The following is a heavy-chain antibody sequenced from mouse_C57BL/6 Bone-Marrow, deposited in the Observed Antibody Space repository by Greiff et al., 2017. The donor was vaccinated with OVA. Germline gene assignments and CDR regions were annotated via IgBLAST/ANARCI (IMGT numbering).Heavy chain of an antibody. CDR2: IDPSGSYT. D-gene: IGHD1-1*01. V-gene: IGHV1-50*01. Sequence: QVQLQQPGAELVKPGASVKLSCKASGYTFTSYWMQWVKQRPGQGLEWIGEIDPSGSYTNYNQKFKGKATLTVDTSSSTAYMQLSSLTSEDSAVYYGAREGYYYGSSGAYWGQGTLVTVSA. CDR1: GYTFTSYW. J-gene: IGHJ3*01. CDR3: AREGYYYGSSGAY.